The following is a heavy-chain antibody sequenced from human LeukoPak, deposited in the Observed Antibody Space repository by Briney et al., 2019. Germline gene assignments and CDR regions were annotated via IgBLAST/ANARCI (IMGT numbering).Heavy chain of an antibody. CDR3: ARVASRARFDP. J-gene: IGHJ5*02. V-gene: IGHV4-59*01. CDR1: GGSISSYY. Sequence: PSETLSLTCTVSGGSISSYYWSWIRQPPGEGLEWIGYIYYSGSTNYNPSLKGRVTISVDTSKNQFSLKLSSVTAADTAVYYCARVASRARFDPWGQGTLVTVSS. CDR2: IYYSGST.